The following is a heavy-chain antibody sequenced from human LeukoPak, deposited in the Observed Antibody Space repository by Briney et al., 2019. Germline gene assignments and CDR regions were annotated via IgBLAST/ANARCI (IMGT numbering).Heavy chain of an antibody. CDR1: GFTFSSYW. CDR2: INSDGSST. D-gene: IGHD1-26*01. Sequence: PGGSLRLSCAASGFTFSSYWMHWVRQAPGKGLVWVSRINSDGSSTSYADSVKGRFTISRDNSKNTLYLQMNSLRAEDTAVYYCAKAKKGWGATMCFDYWGQGTLVTVSS. CDR3: AKAKKGWGATMCFDY. V-gene: IGHV3-74*01. J-gene: IGHJ4*02.